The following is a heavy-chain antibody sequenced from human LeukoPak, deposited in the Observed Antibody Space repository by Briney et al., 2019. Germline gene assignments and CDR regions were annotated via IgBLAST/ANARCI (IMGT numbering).Heavy chain of an antibody. V-gene: IGHV3-21*01. Sequence: GGSLRLSCAASGFTFSSYSMNWVRQAPGKGLEWVSSISSSSSYIYYADSVKGRFTISRDNAKNSLYLQMNSLRAEDTAVYYCAREVSVAAAVTYYFDYWGQGTLVTVSS. D-gene: IGHD6-13*01. CDR3: AREVSVAAAVTYYFDY. CDR1: GFTFSSYS. CDR2: ISSSSSYI. J-gene: IGHJ4*02.